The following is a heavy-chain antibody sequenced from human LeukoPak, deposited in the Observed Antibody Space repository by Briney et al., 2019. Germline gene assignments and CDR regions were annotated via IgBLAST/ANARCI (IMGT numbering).Heavy chain of an antibody. J-gene: IGHJ4*02. V-gene: IGHV4-31*03. CDR3: ARAGYGSGKVYFDY. Sequence: SETLSLTCTVSGGSISSGGYYWSWIRQHPGKDLEWIGYIYYSGSTYYNPSLKSRVTISVDTSKNQFSLKLSSVTAADTAVYYCARAGYGSGKVYFDYWGQGTLVTVSS. D-gene: IGHD3-10*01. CDR2: IYYSGST. CDR1: GGSISSGGYY.